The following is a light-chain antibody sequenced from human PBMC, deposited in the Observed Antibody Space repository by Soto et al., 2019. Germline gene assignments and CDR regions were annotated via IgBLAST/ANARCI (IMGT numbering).Light chain of an antibody. V-gene: IGLV2-11*01. Sequence: QLVLTQPRSVSGSPGQSVSVSCTGTSSDIGGYNSVSWYQQHPGKAPKLMIYDVTMRPSGVPDRFSGSKSGNTASLTISGLQAEDEADYYCCSYAGRDTFKVFGGGTKVTVL. CDR1: SSDIGGYNS. CDR2: DVT. J-gene: IGLJ2*01. CDR3: CSYAGRDTFKV.